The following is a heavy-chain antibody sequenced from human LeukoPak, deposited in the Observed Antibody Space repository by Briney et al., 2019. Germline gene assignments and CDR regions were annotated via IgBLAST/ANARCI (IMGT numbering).Heavy chain of an antibody. CDR1: GFTFSSYD. CDR2: ISTAGDT. D-gene: IGHD2-2*01. CDR3: AVRARHTFGLRLSTFFDL. J-gene: IGHJ4*02. V-gene: IGHV3-13*01. Sequence: GGSLRLSCAASGFTFSSYDMHWVRQATGKGLEWVSGISTAGDTYYPGSVKGRFTISREMNSLRAGDTAVYYCAVRARHTFGLRLSTFFDLWGQGTLVTVSS.